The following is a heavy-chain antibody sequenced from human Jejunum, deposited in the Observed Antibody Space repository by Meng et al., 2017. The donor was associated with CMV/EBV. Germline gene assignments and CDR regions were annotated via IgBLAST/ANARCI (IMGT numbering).Heavy chain of an antibody. CDR3: ARDSSGSSYVTYYYYAMDV. J-gene: IGHJ6*02. Sequence: YTIHLVRQAPGKGLEWVAVVSYDGGNTYYADSVKGRFTISRDNSKNTLYVQMNNLRAEDTAVYYCARDSSGSSYVTYYYYAMDVWGQGTTVTVSS. CDR1: YT. CDR2: VSYDGGNT. V-gene: IGHV3-30-3*01. D-gene: IGHD1-26*01.